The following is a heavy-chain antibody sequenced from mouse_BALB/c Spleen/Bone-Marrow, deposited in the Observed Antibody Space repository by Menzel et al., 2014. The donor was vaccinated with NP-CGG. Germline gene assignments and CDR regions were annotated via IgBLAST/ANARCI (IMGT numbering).Heavy chain of an antibody. CDR2: IFPGTGTT. J-gene: IGHJ2*01. D-gene: IGHD3-2*01. CDR1: GYTFTSYW. V-gene: IGHV1S132*01. Sequence: VKLLESGAELVKPGASVKLSCKTSGYTFTSYWIQWVKQRPGRGLGWIGEIFPGTGTTYYNEKFKGKATLTIDTSSSTAYMQLSSLTSEDSAVYFCASRDSSGYVPDYWGQGTTLTVSS. CDR3: ASRDSSGYVPDY.